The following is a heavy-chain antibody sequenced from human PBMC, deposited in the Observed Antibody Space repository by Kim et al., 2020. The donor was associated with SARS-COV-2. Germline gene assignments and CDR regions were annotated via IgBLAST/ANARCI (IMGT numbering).Heavy chain of an antibody. Sequence: GGSLRLSCAASGFTFSSYGMHWVRQAPGKGLEWVAVIWYDGSNKYYADSVKGRFTISRDNSKNTLYLQMNSLRAEDTAVYYCARDGRYYDFWSGYLGNLGTESNYYSYYYMNDWGKGTTVTVSS. J-gene: IGHJ6*03. CDR3: ARDGRYYDFWSGYLGNLGTESNYYSYYYMND. V-gene: IGHV3-33*01. CDR2: IWYDGSNK. CDR1: GFTFSSYG. D-gene: IGHD3-3*01.